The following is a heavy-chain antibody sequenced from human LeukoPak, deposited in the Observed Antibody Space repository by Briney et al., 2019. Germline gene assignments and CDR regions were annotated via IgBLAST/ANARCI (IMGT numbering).Heavy chain of an antibody. CDR3: AKDFSGYDLPFYDGMDA. CDR2: ISWDSGSI. Sequence: PGGSLRLSCAASGFTFDDYAMHWVRQAPGKGLEWVSGISWDSGSIVYADSVKGRFTISRDNAKNSVYLQMNSLRAEDTALYYCAKDFSGYDLPFYDGMDAWGQGTTVTVSS. CDR1: GFTFDDYA. D-gene: IGHD5-12*01. V-gene: IGHV3-9*01. J-gene: IGHJ6*02.